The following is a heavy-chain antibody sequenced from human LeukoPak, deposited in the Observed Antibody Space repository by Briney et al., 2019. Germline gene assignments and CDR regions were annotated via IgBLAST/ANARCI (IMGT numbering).Heavy chain of an antibody. V-gene: IGHV4-34*01. CDR2: INQSGST. J-gene: IGHJ4*02. Sequence: SETLSLTCAGYGGSFTTYYWSWIRQPPGKGLEWIGEINQSGSTKHNPSLKSRVTLSVDTSKKQFSLKLRSVTAADTAVYYCARGRTYYLGSGTYYNTLDYWGQGSLVTVSS. CDR1: GGSFTTYY. CDR3: ARGRTYYLGSGTYYNTLDY. D-gene: IGHD3-10*01.